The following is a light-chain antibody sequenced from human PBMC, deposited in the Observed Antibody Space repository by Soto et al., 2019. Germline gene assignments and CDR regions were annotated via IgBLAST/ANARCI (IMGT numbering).Light chain of an antibody. Sequence: QSALTQPASVSGSPGQSITIACTGTSSDVGSYNLVSWYQQRPAKAPKLIIYEGSQRPSGVSIRFSASKSGNTASLTSSGLQAEDESDYYCSSYARSGTYVFGTGTKLTVL. V-gene: IGLV2-23*01. CDR1: SSDVGSYNL. J-gene: IGLJ1*01. CDR2: EGS. CDR3: SSYARSGTYV.